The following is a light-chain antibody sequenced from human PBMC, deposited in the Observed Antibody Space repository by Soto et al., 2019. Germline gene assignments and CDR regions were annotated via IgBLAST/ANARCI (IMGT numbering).Light chain of an antibody. V-gene: IGKV1-39*01. CDR2: AAS. J-gene: IGKJ5*01. CDR3: QRSYTTASIT. Sequence: DIQMTQSPSSLSASVGDRVTITCRASQSISRNLNWYQHKPGKAPKLLIYAASNLQNGIPSRFSGGGSGTEFNLSISSRQPEDFESYYCQRSYTTASITFGQGTRLEIK. CDR1: QSISRN.